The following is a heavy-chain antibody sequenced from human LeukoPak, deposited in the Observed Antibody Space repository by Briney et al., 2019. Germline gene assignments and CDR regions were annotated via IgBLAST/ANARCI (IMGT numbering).Heavy chain of an antibody. V-gene: IGHV3-48*01. CDR1: AFSFIEYS. J-gene: IGHJ4*02. CDR3: ARDHNYAFDN. CDR2: IGIVSGNT. D-gene: IGHD1-1*01. Sequence: GRCLTLSCTPSAFSFIEYSMNWVRQPPGKGREWISYIGIVSGNTKYADSVRGRFTISADKAKNSLYLQMNSLRVEDTAVYYCARDHNYAFDNWGQGTLVSVAS.